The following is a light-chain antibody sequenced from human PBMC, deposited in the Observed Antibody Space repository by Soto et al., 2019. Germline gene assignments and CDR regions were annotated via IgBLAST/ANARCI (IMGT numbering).Light chain of an antibody. CDR3: QTWGAGFSVV. CDR2: VNTDGSH. CDR1: SGHSSYA. V-gene: IGLV4-69*01. Sequence: QLVLTQLPSASASLGASVKLTCTLSSGHSSYAIAWHQQQPEKGPRYLMKVNTDGSHNKGDGIPDRFSGSSSGAERYLTISSLQSEDEADYYCQTWGAGFSVVFGGGTKVTVL. J-gene: IGLJ2*01.